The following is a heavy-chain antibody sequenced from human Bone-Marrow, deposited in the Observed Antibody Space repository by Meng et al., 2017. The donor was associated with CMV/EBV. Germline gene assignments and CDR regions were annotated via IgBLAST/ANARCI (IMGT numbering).Heavy chain of an antibody. D-gene: IGHD1-26*01. CDR3: ARDRRRWELLFDY. CDR2: ISYDGSNK. CDR1: GFTFSSYS. J-gene: IGHJ4*02. Sequence: GESLKISCAASGFTFSSYSMNWVRQAPGKGLEWVAVISYDGSNKYYADSVKGRFTISRDNSKNTLYLQMNSLRAEDTAVYYCARDRRRWELLFDYWGQGTLVTASS. V-gene: IGHV3-30*03.